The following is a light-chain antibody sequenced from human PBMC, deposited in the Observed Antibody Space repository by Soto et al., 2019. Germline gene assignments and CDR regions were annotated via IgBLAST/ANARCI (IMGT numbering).Light chain of an antibody. CDR2: SDT. CDR3: GAWDSSMTGDV. J-gene: IGLJ1*01. CDR1: RSISGTCP. V-gene: IGLV1-44*01. Sequence: QSVLTQPPSASGTPGQRLTISCYGDRSISGTCPVALLQLLPGTAPKPLITSDTHPPSAVPDRFSPSRSGASASLASTGLQSADEADYFCGAWDSSMTGDVFRTGTKATVL.